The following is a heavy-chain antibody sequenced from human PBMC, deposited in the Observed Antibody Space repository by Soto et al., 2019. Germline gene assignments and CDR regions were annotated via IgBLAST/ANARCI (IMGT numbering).Heavy chain of an antibody. CDR3: ARDRMVRAPDYYYGMDV. CDR1: GFSISSGYY. D-gene: IGHD3-10*01. J-gene: IGHJ6*02. Sequence: SETLSLTCAVSGFSISSGYYWGWIRQPPGKGLEWIGSIYYSGTTYYNPSLKSRVTISVDTSNNQFSLKVYSVTAADTAVYYCARDRMVRAPDYYYGMDVWGQGTTVTVSS. V-gene: IGHV4-38-2*02. CDR2: IYYSGTT.